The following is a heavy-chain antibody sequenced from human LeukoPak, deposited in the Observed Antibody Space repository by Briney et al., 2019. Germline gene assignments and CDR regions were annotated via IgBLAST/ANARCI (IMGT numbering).Heavy chain of an antibody. Sequence: EASVKVSCKASGYTFTGYYMHWVRQAPGQGLEWMGWINPNSGGTNYAQKFQGRVTMARDTSISTAYMELSRLRSDDTAVYYCARVGDDSRGYYFDYWGQGTLVIVSS. V-gene: IGHV1-2*02. CDR3: ARVGDDSRGYYFDY. D-gene: IGHD3-22*01. J-gene: IGHJ4*02. CDR1: GYTFTGYY. CDR2: INPNSGGT.